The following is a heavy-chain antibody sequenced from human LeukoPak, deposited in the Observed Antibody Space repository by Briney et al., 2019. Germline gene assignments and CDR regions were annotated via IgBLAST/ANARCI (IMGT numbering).Heavy chain of an antibody. CDR3: ARDHDCSGGSCYYYGMGV. CDR1: GFTVSSNY. Sequence: GGSLRLSCAASGFTVSSNYMSWVRQAPGKGLEWVSVIYSGGSTYYADSVKGRFTISRDNSKNTLYLQMNSLRAEDTAVYYCARDHDCSGGSCYYYGMGVWGQGTTVTVSS. D-gene: IGHD2-15*01. J-gene: IGHJ6*02. CDR2: IYSGGST. V-gene: IGHV3-53*01.